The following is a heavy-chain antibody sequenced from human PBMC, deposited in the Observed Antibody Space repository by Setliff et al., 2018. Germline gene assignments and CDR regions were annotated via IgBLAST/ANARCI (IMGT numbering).Heavy chain of an antibody. V-gene: IGHV4-39*01. D-gene: IGHD3-3*01. CDR3: ARARSRYYNFWSGEMDV. Sequence: SETLSLTCTVSGASLNSGTYYWGWIRQPPGKGLEWIGRIYYRGDTYYNPSLKGRLTISVDTAQNQFSLRLTSVTAADTAVYYCARARSRYYNFWSGEMDVWGKGTTVTVSS. J-gene: IGHJ6*04. CDR1: GASLNSGTYY. CDR2: IYYRGDT.